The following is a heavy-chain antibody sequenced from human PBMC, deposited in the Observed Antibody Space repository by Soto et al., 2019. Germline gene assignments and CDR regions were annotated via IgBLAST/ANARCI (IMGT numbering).Heavy chain of an antibody. CDR2: ISYDGSNT. J-gene: IGHJ4*02. V-gene: IGHV3-30-3*01. Sequence: QVQLVESGGGVVQPGRSLRLSCAASGFTVISYAMHWVRQAPGKGLEWVALISYDGSNTYYADSVKGRFTISRDNSKNTVFLQMDRLGAEDPALYYCAGDGCSSTSFLYTRPTLDYWGQGTLVTVSS. CDR3: AGDGCSSTSFLYTRPTLDY. CDR1: GFTVISYA. D-gene: IGHD2-2*01.